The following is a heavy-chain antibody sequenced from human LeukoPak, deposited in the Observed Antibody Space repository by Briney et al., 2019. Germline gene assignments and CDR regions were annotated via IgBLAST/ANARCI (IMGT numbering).Heavy chain of an antibody. Sequence: GECLKIACKGSGYSFTSYWSSWVRQMPGKILEWMVIIYPGDSDTRYSPSFQDQVTISADKSISTAYLQWSSMKVWDTALYYCARHRALHPPGDYWVEGTLVTVYS. CDR1: GYSFTSYW. CDR2: IYPGDSDT. CDR3: ARHRALHPPGDY. J-gene: IGHJ4*02. V-gene: IGHV5-51*01.